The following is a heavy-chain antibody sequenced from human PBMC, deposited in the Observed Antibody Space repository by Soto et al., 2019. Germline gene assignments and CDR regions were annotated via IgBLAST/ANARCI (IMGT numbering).Heavy chain of an antibody. V-gene: IGHV1-8*01. Sequence: QVQLVQSGAEVKEPGASVRVSCKASGYSFTKFDINWVRQAPGQGLEWMGWLNPKSGNTGYAQNLQGRVTMTRDTSISTAYMALRSLRSEDTALYYCARVTAGSSDFDYWGQGTLVTVSS. CDR1: GYSFTKFD. D-gene: IGHD6-6*01. CDR2: LNPKSGNT. J-gene: IGHJ4*02. CDR3: ARVTAGSSDFDY.